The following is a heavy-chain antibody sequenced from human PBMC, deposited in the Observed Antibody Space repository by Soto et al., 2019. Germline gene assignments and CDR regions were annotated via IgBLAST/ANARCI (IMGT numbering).Heavy chain of an antibody. D-gene: IGHD3-9*01. CDR3: AKQYYDILTGYFYGMDV. V-gene: IGHV3-23*01. CDR2: ISGSGGST. J-gene: IGHJ6*02. Sequence: PGKGLEWVSAISGSGGSTYYADSVKGRFTISRDNSKNTLYLQMNSLRAEDTAVYYCAKQYYDILTGYFYGMDVWGQGTTVTVSS.